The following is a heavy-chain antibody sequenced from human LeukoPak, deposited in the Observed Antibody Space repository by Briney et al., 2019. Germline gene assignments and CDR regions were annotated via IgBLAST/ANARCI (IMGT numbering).Heavy chain of an antibody. D-gene: IGHD3-10*01. CDR2: ISRGSSYT. J-gene: IGHJ4*01. CDR1: GFTFSDYY. Sequence: GGSLRLSCAASGFTFSDYYMSWIRQAPGKGLEWLSYISRGSSYTNYADSVKGRFTISRDNAKNSLYLQMSSLRSEDTAVYYCARDLVRGTSDYWGQGTLVTVSS. CDR3: ARDLVRGTSDY. V-gene: IGHV3-11*06.